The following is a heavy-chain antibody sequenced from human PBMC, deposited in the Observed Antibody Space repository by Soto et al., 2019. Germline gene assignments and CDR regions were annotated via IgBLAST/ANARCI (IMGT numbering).Heavy chain of an antibody. V-gene: IGHV3-21*01. D-gene: IGHD4-17*01. Sequence: EVQLVESGGGLVKPGGSLRLSCAASGFTFSSYSMNWVRQAPGKGLEWVSSISSSSSYIYYADSVKGRFTISRDNAKNSLYLQMNSLRAEDTAVYYCARADGGPAAWGAFDIWGQGTMVTVSS. J-gene: IGHJ3*02. CDR3: ARADGGPAAWGAFDI. CDR1: GFTFSSYS. CDR2: ISSSSSYI.